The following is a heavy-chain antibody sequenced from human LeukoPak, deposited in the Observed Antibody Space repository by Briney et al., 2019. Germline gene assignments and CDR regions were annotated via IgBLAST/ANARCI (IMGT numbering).Heavy chain of an antibody. Sequence: ASVKVSCKASGYTFTNYGISWVRQAPGQGLEWMGWISAYNGNTNYAQKFQGRATMTTDTPTSTAYMELRSLRSDDTAVYYCARGRYSSSSPDFWGRGTLVTVSS. J-gene: IGHJ4*02. CDR3: ARGRYSSSSPDF. CDR1: GYTFTNYG. V-gene: IGHV1-18*04. D-gene: IGHD6-13*01. CDR2: ISAYNGNT.